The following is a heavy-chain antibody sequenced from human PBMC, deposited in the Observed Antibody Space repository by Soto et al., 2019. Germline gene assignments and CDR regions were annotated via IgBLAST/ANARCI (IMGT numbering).Heavy chain of an antibody. CDR1: GFTFKPYT. CDR3: ARVAGEYRDR. CDR2: ITGTSSHI. J-gene: IGHJ1*01. Sequence: GRSLRLSCEASGFTFKPYTMNWVRQAPGKGLEWVSSITGTSSHIFYADSVKGRFTSSRDNTRNSLFLKMNNLTAEDSPVYYWARVAGEYRDRWRQGTMVAVSS. D-gene: IGHD2-21*01. V-gene: IGHV3-21*01.